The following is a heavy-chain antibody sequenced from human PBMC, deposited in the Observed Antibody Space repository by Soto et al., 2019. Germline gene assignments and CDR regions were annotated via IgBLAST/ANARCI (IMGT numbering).Heavy chain of an antibody. J-gene: IGHJ6*02. CDR1: GGSISSYY. V-gene: IGHV4-59*08. Sequence: QVQLQESGPGLVKPSETLSLTCTVSGGSISSYYWSWIRQPPGKGLEWIGYIYYSGSTNYNPSLKSRVTISVDTSKNQFSLTLSSVTAADTAVYYCARFDWNDRGMDVWGQGTTVTVSS. CDR3: ARFDWNDRGMDV. CDR2: IYYSGST. D-gene: IGHD3-9*01.